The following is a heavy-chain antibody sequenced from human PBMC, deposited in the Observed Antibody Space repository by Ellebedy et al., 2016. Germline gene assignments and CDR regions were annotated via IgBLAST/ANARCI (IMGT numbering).Heavy chain of an antibody. CDR1: GYTFTTYD. D-gene: IGHD4-17*01. CDR3: ARAFYGDWPYYYYGMDV. Sequence: ASVKVSCKASGYTFTTYDISWVRQAPGQGLEWMGWISAYNGNTNYAQKLQGRVTMTTDTSTSTAYMELRSLRSDDTAVYYCARAFYGDWPYYYYGMDVWGQGTTVTVSS. J-gene: IGHJ6*02. CDR2: ISAYNGNT. V-gene: IGHV1-18*01.